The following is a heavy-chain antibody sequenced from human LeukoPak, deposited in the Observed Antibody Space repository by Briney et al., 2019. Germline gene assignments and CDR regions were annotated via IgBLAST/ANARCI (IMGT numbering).Heavy chain of an antibody. CDR1: GGTFSSYA. V-gene: IGHV1-69*04. D-gene: IGHD5-12*01. CDR3: ARDQLGDGYSGYDGMDV. Sequence: SVKVSCKASGGTFSSYAISWVRQAPGQGLEWMGRIIPIFGIANYAQKFQGRVTITADRSTSTAYMELSSLGSEDTAVYYCARDQLGDGYSGYDGMDVWGQGTTVTVSS. J-gene: IGHJ6*02. CDR2: IIPIFGIA.